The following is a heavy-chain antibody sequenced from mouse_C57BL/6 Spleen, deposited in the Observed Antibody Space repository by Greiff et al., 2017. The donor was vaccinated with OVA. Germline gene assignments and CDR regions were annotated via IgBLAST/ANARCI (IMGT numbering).Heavy chain of an antibody. CDR2: IGPGGGST. CDR3: ARKEDYDYLAWFAY. J-gene: IGHJ3*01. Sequence: QVQLQQSGAELVKPGASVKISCKASGYTFTDYYINWVKQRPGQGLEWIGKIGPGGGSTYYNEKFKGKATLTADKSSSTAYMQLSRLTSEDSAVYFCARKEDYDYLAWFAYWGQGTLVTVSA. D-gene: IGHD2-4*01. V-gene: IGHV1-77*01. CDR1: GYTFTDYY.